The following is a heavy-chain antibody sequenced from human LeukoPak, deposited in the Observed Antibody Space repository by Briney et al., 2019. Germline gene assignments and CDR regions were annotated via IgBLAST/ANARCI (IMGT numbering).Heavy chain of an antibody. V-gene: IGHV4-39*01. D-gene: IGHD5-18*01. CDR2: IYYSGST. CDR1: GGSLTRSDFY. J-gene: IGHJ2*01. CDR3: ARLGGYSFWYLDL. Sequence: SETLSLTCTVSGGSLTRSDFYWVWIRQPTGKGLEWIGSIYYSGSTFYYPSLKSRVTISVDTSKNQFSLNLTSVTASDTAVYHCARLGGYSFWYLDLWGRGTLVTVSS.